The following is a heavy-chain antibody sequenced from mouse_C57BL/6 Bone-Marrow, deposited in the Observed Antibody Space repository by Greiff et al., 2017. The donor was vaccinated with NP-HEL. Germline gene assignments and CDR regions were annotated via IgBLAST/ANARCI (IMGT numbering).Heavy chain of an antibody. Sequence: VQLQQSGAELVRPGASVTLSCKASGYTFTDYEMHWVKQTPVHGLEWIGAIDPETGGTDYNEKFKGKAILTADKSSSTAYMELRSLTSEDSAVYYCTREVFLLLWYFDVWGTGTTVTVSS. J-gene: IGHJ1*03. V-gene: IGHV1-15*01. D-gene: IGHD2-10*01. CDR1: GYTFTDYE. CDR2: IDPETGGT. CDR3: TREVFLLLWYFDV.